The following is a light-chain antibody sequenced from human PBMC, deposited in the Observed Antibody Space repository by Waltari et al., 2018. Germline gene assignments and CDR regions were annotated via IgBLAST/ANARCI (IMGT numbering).Light chain of an antibody. CDR3: QHYGSSLWT. V-gene: IGKV3-20*01. J-gene: IGKJ1*01. CDR2: GAS. CDR1: QNVRRDY. Sequence: DSLLTQSPGTLSLTPGERATLSCRASQNVRRDYLAWYQHKPGQAPRLLIFGASRRATGIPERFSGTGSGTVFTLTISRLEPEDFALYYCQHYGSSLWTFGQGTKVEIK.